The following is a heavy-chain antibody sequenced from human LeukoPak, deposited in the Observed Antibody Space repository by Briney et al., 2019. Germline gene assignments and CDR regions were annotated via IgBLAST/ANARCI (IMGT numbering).Heavy chain of an antibody. D-gene: IGHD2-15*01. CDR3: ASDSYSPEYFQH. J-gene: IGHJ1*01. V-gene: IGHV3-66*01. CDR1: GLSVSNNY. Sequence: GGSLRLSCAASGLSVSNNYMSWVRQAPGKGLEWVSVIYSGGSTFYADSMKGRFTISRDNSKNTLYLQMNSLRAEDTAVYYCASDSYSPEYFQHWGQGTLVTVSS. CDR2: IYSGGST.